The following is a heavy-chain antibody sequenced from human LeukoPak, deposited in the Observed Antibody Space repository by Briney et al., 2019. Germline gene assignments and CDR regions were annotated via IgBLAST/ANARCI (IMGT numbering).Heavy chain of an antibody. CDR3: ARENYYGSGSYPTDY. J-gene: IGHJ4*02. CDR2: IYTSGST. V-gene: IGHV4-4*07. Sequence: PSETLSLTCTVSGGSISSYYWSWIRQPAGKGLEWIGRIYTSGSTNYDPSLKSRVTISVDTSKNQFSLKLSSVTAADTAVYYCARENYYGSGSYPTDYWGQGTLVTVSS. CDR1: GGSISSYY. D-gene: IGHD3-10*01.